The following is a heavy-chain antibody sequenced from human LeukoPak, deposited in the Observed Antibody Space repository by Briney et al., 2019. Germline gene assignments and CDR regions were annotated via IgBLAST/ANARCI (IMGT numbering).Heavy chain of an antibody. D-gene: IGHD7-27*01. V-gene: IGHV4-59*02. CDR3: ASRKLGNDY. Sequence: SETLSLTCTISGGSVSDYYWSWIRQSPGKGLEWIGHIYHTGSTSYSPSLKSRVTISADTSQNQFSLKLSSVTAADTAVYYCASRKLGNDYWGQGTLVTVSS. CDR1: GGSVSDYY. CDR2: IYHTGST. J-gene: IGHJ4*02.